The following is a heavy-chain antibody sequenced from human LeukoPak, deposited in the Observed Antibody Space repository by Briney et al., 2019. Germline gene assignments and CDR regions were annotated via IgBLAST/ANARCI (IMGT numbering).Heavy chain of an antibody. CDR1: GFTISNYW. CDR2: IHPDGSIT. V-gene: IGHV3-74*03. J-gene: IGHJ5*02. Sequence: GGSLRLSCVGPGFTISNYWMHWVRQAPGTGLVWVSRIHPDGSITTYADSVKGRFTISRDNAKNTLYLQMNSLRAEDTAVYYCAPQQTYSPYNWFDPWGQGTLVTVSS. D-gene: IGHD5-12*01. CDR3: APQQTYSPYNWFDP.